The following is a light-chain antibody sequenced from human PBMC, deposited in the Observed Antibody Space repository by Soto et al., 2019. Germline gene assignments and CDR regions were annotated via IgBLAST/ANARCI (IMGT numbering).Light chain of an antibody. CDR1: QSVGSY. CDR2: DAS. J-gene: IGKJ4*01. Sequence: EIILTQSPVTLSVSPGERATLSCRASQSVGSYLAWYQQKPGQAPRLLIYDASNRATGIPARFSGSGSGTDFTLTISSLEPEDFAVYYCQQRSNWPLTFGGGTKVDIK. V-gene: IGKV3-11*01. CDR3: QQRSNWPLT.